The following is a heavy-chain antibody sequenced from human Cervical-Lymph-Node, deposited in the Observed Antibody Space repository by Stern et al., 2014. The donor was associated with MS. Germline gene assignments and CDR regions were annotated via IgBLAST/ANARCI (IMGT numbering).Heavy chain of an antibody. Sequence: QVQLQESGPGLVRPSQTLSLTCTVSGASINFGDFYWSWVRQPAGKGPEWIGRIYASGSTTFNPSLKGRFSMSFDPSKNQFSLNLSSVTASDTAVYYCTRVEDSALMNYWFFDLWGRGTLVTVSS. J-gene: IGHJ2*01. CDR1: GASINFGDFY. V-gene: IGHV4-61*02. D-gene: IGHD6-6*01. CDR3: TRVEDSALMNYWFFDL. CDR2: IYASGST.